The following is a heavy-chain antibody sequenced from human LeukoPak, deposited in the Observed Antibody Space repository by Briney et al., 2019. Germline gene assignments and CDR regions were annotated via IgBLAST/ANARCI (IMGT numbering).Heavy chain of an antibody. D-gene: IGHD3-22*01. Sequence: PGGSLRLSCAASGFTFSSYWMSWVRQAPGKGLEWVANIKHDGSEKYYVDSVKGRFTISRDNAKNSLYLQMNSLRAEDTAVYYCARFSEYYDSSLHYVDHWGQGTLVSVSS. J-gene: IGHJ4*02. CDR3: ARFSEYYDSSLHYVDH. V-gene: IGHV3-7*03. CDR1: GFTFSSYW. CDR2: IKHDGSEK.